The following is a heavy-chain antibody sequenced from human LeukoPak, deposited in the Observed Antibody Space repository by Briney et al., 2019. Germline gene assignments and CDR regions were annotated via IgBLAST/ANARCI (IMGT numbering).Heavy chain of an antibody. CDR2: IYYSGST. Sequence: PSETLSLTCTVSGGSISSYYWSWIRQPPGKGLEWIGYIYYSGSTNYNPSLKSRVTISVDTSKNQFSLKLSSVTAADTAVYYCARGGLWFGELIGWGQGTLVTVSS. CDR3: ARGGLWFGELIG. J-gene: IGHJ4*02. V-gene: IGHV4-59*01. D-gene: IGHD3-10*01. CDR1: GGSISSYY.